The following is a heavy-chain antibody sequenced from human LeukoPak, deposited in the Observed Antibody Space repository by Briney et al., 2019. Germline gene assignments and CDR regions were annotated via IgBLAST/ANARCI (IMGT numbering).Heavy chain of an antibody. Sequence: GGSLRLSCAASGFTFSSYAMHWVRQAPGKGLEWVAVISYDGSNKYYADSVKGRFTISRDNSKNTLYLQMNSLRAEDTAVYYCARDIRGNYYYGMDVWGQGTTVTVSS. CDR3: ARDIRGNYYYGMDV. V-gene: IGHV3-30*04. J-gene: IGHJ6*02. CDR1: GFTFSSYA. CDR2: ISYDGSNK. D-gene: IGHD1-14*01.